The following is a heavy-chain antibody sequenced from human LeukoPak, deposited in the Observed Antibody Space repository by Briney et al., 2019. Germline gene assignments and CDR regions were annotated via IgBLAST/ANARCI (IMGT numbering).Heavy chain of an antibody. D-gene: IGHD2-21*02. CDR3: ARPTYCGSDCYFNFNY. V-gene: IGHV1-2*02. CDR1: GYTFATYF. Sequence: AASVKVSCKPSGYTFATYFMHWVRQAPGQGLEWMGYIKPNSGVTNYAQKFRGRVTMTWDTSISTAYIELSGLTSDDTAIYYCARPTYCGSDCYFNFNYWGQGTLVTVSS. CDR2: IKPNSGVT. J-gene: IGHJ4*02.